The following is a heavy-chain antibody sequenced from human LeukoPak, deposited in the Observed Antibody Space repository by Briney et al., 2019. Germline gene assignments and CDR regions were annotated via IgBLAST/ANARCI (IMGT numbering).Heavy chain of an antibody. CDR1: GYTFTSYG. CDR3: ARDEAAAGRFDY. V-gene: IGHV1-18*01. Sequence: ASVEVSCKASGYTFTSYGISWVRQAPGQGLEWMGWISAYNGNTNYAQKLQGRVTMTTDTSTSTAYMELRILRSDDTAVYYCARDEAAAGRFDYWGQGTLVTVSS. CDR2: ISAYNGNT. J-gene: IGHJ4*02. D-gene: IGHD6-13*01.